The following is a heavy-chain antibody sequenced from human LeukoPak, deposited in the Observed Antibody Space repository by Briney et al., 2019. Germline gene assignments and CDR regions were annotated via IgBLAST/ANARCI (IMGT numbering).Heavy chain of an antibody. J-gene: IGHJ3*02. Sequence: ASVKVSCKASGYTFTGYYMHWVRQAPGQGLEWMGWINPNSGGTNYAQKFQGRVTTTRDTSISTAYMELSRLRSDDTAVYYCARGSCSSASCYTENDAFDIWGQGTMVTVSS. V-gene: IGHV1-2*02. CDR3: ARGSCSSASCYTENDAFDI. D-gene: IGHD2-2*02. CDR2: INPNSGGT. CDR1: GYTFTGYY.